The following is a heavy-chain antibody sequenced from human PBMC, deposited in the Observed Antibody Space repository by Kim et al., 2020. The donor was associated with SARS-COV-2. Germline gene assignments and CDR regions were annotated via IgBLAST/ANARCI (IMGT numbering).Heavy chain of an antibody. D-gene: IGHD2-2*01. CDR3: ARMEYCSSTSCYYYYGMDV. CDR2: IIPIFGTA. V-gene: IGHV1-69*13. J-gene: IGHJ6*02. CDR1: GGTFSSYA. Sequence: SVKVSCKASGGTFSSYAISWVRQAPGQGLEWMGGIIPIFGTANYAQKFQGRVTITADESTSTAYMELSSLRSEDTAVYYCARMEYCSSTSCYYYYGMDVWGQGTTVTVSS.